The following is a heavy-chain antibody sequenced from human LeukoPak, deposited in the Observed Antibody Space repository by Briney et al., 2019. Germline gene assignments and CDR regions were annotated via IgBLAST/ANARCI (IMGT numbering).Heavy chain of an antibody. CDR3: ARAGTCSSTSCDGGIEY. D-gene: IGHD2-2*01. Sequence: PGGSLRLSCAASGFAFSSYNMKWVRQAPGKGLEWVSFISTTSTYIYYANSVKGRFTVSRDNSKNLLYLQMDSLRVEDTAVYYCARAGTCSSTSCDGGIEYWGQGTLVTVSS. V-gene: IGHV3-21*06. CDR1: GFAFSSYN. CDR2: ISTTSTYI. J-gene: IGHJ4*02.